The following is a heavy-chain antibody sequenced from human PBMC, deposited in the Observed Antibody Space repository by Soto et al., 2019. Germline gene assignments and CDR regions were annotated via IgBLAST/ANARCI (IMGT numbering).Heavy chain of an antibody. Sequence: SETLSLTCTVSGGSISSYYWSWIRQPPGKGLEWIGYIYYSGSTNYNPSLKSRVTISVDTSKNQFSLKLSSVTAADTAVYYCARDYYDSSGYYPNWFDPWGQGTLVTVSS. D-gene: IGHD3-22*01. CDR2: IYYSGST. J-gene: IGHJ5*02. CDR3: ARDYYDSSGYYPNWFDP. V-gene: IGHV4-59*01. CDR1: GGSISSYY.